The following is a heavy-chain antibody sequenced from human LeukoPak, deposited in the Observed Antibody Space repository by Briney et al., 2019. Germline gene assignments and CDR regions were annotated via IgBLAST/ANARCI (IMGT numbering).Heavy chain of an antibody. D-gene: IGHD1-1*01. CDR1: GFTLGSYW. J-gene: IGHJ4*02. CDR2: IKEDGSET. V-gene: IGHV3-7*02. Sequence: PGGPLRLSCAASGFTLGSYWMTWVRQAPRKGLEWAAAIKEDGSETYYVDSVKGRFTISRDNAKNSLYLQMSSLRAEDTAVYYCARTTYGDYWGQGTLVTVSS. CDR3: ARTTYGDY.